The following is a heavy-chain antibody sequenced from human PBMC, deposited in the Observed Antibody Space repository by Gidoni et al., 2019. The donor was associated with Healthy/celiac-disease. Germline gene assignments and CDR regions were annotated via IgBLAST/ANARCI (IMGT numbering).Heavy chain of an antibody. V-gene: IGHV3-74*01. CDR1: GFTFSSYW. Sequence: EVQLVESGGGLVQPGGSLRLSCAASGFTFSSYWMHWVRQAPGKVLVWVSRINRDGSSTSYADSVKGRFTISRDNAKNTLYLQMNSLRAEDTAVYYCARELTQPLDYWGQGTLVTVSS. CDR2: INRDGSST. J-gene: IGHJ4*02. CDR3: ARELTQPLDY.